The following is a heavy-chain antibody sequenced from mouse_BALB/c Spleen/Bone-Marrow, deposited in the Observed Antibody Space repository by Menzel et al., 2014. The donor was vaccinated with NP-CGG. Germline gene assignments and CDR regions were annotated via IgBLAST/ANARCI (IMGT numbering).Heavy chain of an antibody. CDR3: ARKDYRYDYFDY. Sequence: QVQLQQPGPGLVQPSQSLSITCTVSGFSLTSYDVHWVRQSPGKGLEWLGGIWSGGGTDYDAAFISSLNIIKDNSKSQVFFKMNSLQADDTAIYFCARKDYRYDYFDYWGQGTPPTVSS. V-gene: IGHV2-4-1*01. J-gene: IGHJ2*01. D-gene: IGHD2-14*01. CDR1: GFSLTSYD. CDR2: IWSGGGT.